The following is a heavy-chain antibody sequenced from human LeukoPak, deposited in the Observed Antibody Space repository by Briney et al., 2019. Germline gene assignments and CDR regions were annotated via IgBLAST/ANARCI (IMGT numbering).Heavy chain of an antibody. Sequence: SETLSLTCTVSGGSISSYYWSWIRQPPGKGLEWIGYIYYSGSTNYNPSLKSRVTISVDTSKNQFSLKLSSVTAADTAVYYCARLMTGAYYYGMDAWGKGTTVTVSS. CDR1: GGSISSYY. CDR2: IYYSGST. CDR3: ARLMTGAYYYGMDA. D-gene: IGHD3-9*01. J-gene: IGHJ6*04. V-gene: IGHV4-59*08.